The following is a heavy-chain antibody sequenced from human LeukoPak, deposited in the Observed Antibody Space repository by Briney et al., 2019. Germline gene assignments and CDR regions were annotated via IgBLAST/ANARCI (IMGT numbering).Heavy chain of an antibody. CDR3: AREDVVLVDAVRYYYYGMDV. CDR1: GYNFISSY. J-gene: IGHJ6*02. CDR2: INPSGGST. Sequence: ASVKVSCKASGYNFISSYMHWVRQAPGQGLEWMGIINPSGGSTSYAQKFQDRVTMTRDTSTSTVYMELSSLKSEDTAVYYCAREDVVLVDAVRYYYYGMDVWGQGTTVTVSS. D-gene: IGHD2-8*01. V-gene: IGHV1-46*01.